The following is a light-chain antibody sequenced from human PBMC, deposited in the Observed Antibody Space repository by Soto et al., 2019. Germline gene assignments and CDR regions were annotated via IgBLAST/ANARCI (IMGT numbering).Light chain of an antibody. J-gene: IGKJ1*01. CDR3: QQYDSSRT. CDR2: GAS. V-gene: IGKV3-20*01. CDR1: QSVDSRF. Sequence: EIVLTQSPGTLSLSPGERVTLSCRASQSVDSRFLAWYQQKPGQAPRLLVYGASIRATGIPDRFSGSGSGTDFTLSIRRLEPEDFAVYYCQQYDSSRTFGQGIKVEMK.